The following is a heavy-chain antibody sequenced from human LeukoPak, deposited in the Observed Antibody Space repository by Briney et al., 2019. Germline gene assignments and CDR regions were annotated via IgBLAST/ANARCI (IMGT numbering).Heavy chain of an antibody. CDR1: GFTFSSHW. CDR3: ARDLLAATGW. CDR2: INTDGTIT. V-gene: IGHV3-74*01. Sequence: GGSLRLSCAASGFTFSSHWMHWVRQAPGKGLVWVSRINTDGTITTYADSVKGRFTISRDNAKNTPYLQMNSLRAEDTAVYYCARDLLAATGWWGQGTLVTVSS. D-gene: IGHD6-13*01. J-gene: IGHJ4*02.